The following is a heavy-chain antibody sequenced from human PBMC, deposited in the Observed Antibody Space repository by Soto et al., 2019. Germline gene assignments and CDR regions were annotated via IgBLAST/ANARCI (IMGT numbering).Heavy chain of an antibody. Sequence: SETLSITCTVSGGSISSGDYYWSWIRQPPGKGLEWIGYIYYSGSTYYNPSLKSRVTISVDTSKNQFSLKLSSVTAADTAVYYCARGDAVTMVRGVSPGWFDPWGQGTLVTVYS. V-gene: IGHV4-30-4*01. CDR1: GGSISSGDYY. D-gene: IGHD3-10*01. J-gene: IGHJ5*02. CDR2: IYYSGST. CDR3: ARGDAVTMVRGVSPGWFDP.